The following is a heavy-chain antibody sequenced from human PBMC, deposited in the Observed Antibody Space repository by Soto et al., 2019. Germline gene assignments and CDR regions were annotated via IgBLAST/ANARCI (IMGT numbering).Heavy chain of an antibody. CDR3: AREGSSTANWLDP. D-gene: IGHD2-2*01. CDR2: IYYTGVT. Sequence: SETLSLTCTVSGASLHIGGYYWAWIRQNPGKGLEWIGYIYYTGVTYYNPSLGSRVNISVDTSKNHFSLELTSVTAADTAVYYCAREGSSTANWLDPWGQGLLVTVSS. J-gene: IGHJ5*02. V-gene: IGHV4-31*03. CDR1: GASLHIGGYY.